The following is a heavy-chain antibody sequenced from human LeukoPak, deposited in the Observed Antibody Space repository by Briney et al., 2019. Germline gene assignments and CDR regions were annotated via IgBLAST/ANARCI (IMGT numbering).Heavy chain of an antibody. J-gene: IGHJ4*02. CDR3: ARFDWLLYPSPLDY. Sequence: GGSLRLSCAASGFTFSSYAMSWVRQAPGEGLEWVSAISGSGGSTYYADSVKGRFTISRDNSKNTLYLQMNSLRAEDTAVYYCARFDWLLYPSPLDYWGQGTLVTVSS. CDR1: GFTFSSYA. CDR2: ISGSGGST. D-gene: IGHD3-9*01. V-gene: IGHV3-23*01.